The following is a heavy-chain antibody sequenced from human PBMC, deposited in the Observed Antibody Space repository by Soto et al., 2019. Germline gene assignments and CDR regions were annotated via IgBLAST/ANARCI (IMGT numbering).Heavy chain of an antibody. J-gene: IGHJ6*02. Sequence: KSSETLSLTCAVYGGSFSGYYWSWIRQPPGKGLEWIGEINHSGSTNYNPSLKSRVTISVDTSKNQFSLKLSSVTAADTAVYYCARAGVLAQLVLSYYYYYGMDVWGQGTTVTVSS. D-gene: IGHD6-6*01. CDR1: GGSFSGYY. V-gene: IGHV4-34*01. CDR2: INHSGST. CDR3: ARAGVLAQLVLSYYYYYGMDV.